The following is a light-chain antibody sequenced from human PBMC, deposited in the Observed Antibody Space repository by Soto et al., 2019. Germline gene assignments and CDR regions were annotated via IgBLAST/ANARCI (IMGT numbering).Light chain of an antibody. Sequence: QSALTQPASVSGSPGQSITISCTGTSSDVGSYNHVSWYQQHPGKAPKLMIYEDSKRPSGVSNRFSGSKSGNTASLTISGLHAEHEADYYCRSFAGSSTFVVFGGGTKLTVL. CDR1: SSDVGSYNH. V-gene: IGLV2-23*02. J-gene: IGLJ2*01. CDR2: EDS. CDR3: RSFAGSSTFVV.